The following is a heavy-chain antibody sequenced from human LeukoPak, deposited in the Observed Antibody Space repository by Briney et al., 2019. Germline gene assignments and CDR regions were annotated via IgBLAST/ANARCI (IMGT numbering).Heavy chain of an antibody. V-gene: IGHV3-23*01. Sequence: GGSLRLSCAASGFTFRTYAMTWVRQAPGKGLEWVSAIGPTGRSTYYADSVRGRFTISRDNSKNTLYPQMNSLRAEDTAIYYCAKDPMVRGATYDYWGQGTLVTVSS. CDR2: IGPTGRST. CDR3: AKDPMVRGATYDY. CDR1: GFTFRTYA. J-gene: IGHJ4*02. D-gene: IGHD3-10*01.